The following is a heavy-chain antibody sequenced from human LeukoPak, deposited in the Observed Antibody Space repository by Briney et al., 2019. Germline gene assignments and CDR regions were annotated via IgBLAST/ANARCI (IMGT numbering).Heavy chain of an antibody. CDR2: IIPIFGTA. CDR3: ARDLRLIAVAGTRVIGWFDP. J-gene: IGHJ5*02. V-gene: IGHV1-69*05. CDR1: GGTFSSYA. Sequence: ASVKVSCKASGGTFSSYAISWVRQAPGQGLEWMGGIIPIFGTANYAQKFQGRATITTDESTSTAYMELSSLRSEDTAVYYCARDLRLIAVAGTRVIGWFDPWGQGTLVTVSS. D-gene: IGHD6-19*01.